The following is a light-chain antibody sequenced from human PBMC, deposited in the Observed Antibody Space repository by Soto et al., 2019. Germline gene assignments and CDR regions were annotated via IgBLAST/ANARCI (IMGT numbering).Light chain of an antibody. CDR2: EVT. CDR1: SSDVGGYDY. Sequence: QSVLTQPPSASGSPGQSVTISCTGTSSDVGGYDYVSWYQQHPGKAPKLMIYEVTIRPSGVSDRFSGSKSGNTASLIVSGLQAEDEADYYCSSYTGGNPSYVFGTGTKVTVL. CDR3: SSYTGGNPSYV. J-gene: IGLJ1*01. V-gene: IGLV2-8*01.